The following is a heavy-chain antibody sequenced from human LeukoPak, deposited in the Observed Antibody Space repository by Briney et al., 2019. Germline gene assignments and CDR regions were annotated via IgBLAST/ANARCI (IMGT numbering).Heavy chain of an antibody. CDR1: GVTFNIHA. D-gene: IGHD6-13*01. Sequence: SVKVSCKTSGVTFNIHAINWVRQAPGQGLEWMGVIIPIFGTANYAQKFVGRVTITADESTSTAYMETNSLTSEDTAVYYCSRERAAAGGGDYWGQGTLVTVSS. CDR2: IIPIFGTA. CDR3: SRERAAAGGGDY. V-gene: IGHV1-69*01. J-gene: IGHJ4*02.